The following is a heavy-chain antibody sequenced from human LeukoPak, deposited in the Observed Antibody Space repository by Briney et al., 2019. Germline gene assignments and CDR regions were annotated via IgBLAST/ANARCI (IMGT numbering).Heavy chain of an antibody. CDR2: TYYRSKWDN. V-gene: IGHV6-1*01. Sequence: SQTLSLTCAISGDSVSSNSAAWNWIRQSRSRGLEWLGRTYYRSKWDNDYAVSVKSRITINPDTSKNQFSLQLNSVTPEDAAVYYCTRSDANSHYWGQGRLVTVSS. D-gene: IGHD4/OR15-4a*01. J-gene: IGHJ4*02. CDR3: TRSDANSHY. CDR1: GDSVSSNSAA.